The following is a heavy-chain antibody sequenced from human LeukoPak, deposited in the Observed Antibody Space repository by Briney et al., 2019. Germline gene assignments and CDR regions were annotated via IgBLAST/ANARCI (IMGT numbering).Heavy chain of an antibody. CDR2: IYWNGDE. J-gene: IGHJ4*02. V-gene: IGHV2-5*01. Sequence: SGPTLVNPRQTLTLTCSFSGFSLSSGAVAVGWIRQPPGKTLEWLTHIYWNGDEKYNRFLRSRLTITKDTSKNQVVLTMTNMDPVDTGTYYCAHLTAEASYYYDYWGQGILITVSS. CDR1: GFSLSSGAVA. CDR3: AHLTAEASYYYDY. D-gene: IGHD5-18*01.